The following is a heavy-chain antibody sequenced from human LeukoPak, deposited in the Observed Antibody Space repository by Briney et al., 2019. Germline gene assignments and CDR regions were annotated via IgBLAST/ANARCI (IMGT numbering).Heavy chain of an antibody. CDR3: ALRYYDFWSGTFDY. Sequence: GGSLRLSCAASGFTFSSYWMNWVRQAPGKGLEWVANIKQDGSEKYYVDSVKGRFTISRDNSKNTLYLQMNSLRAEDTAVYYCALRYYDFWSGTFDYWGQGTLVTVSS. J-gene: IGHJ4*02. V-gene: IGHV3-7*03. CDR2: IKQDGSEK. CDR1: GFTFSSYW. D-gene: IGHD3-3*01.